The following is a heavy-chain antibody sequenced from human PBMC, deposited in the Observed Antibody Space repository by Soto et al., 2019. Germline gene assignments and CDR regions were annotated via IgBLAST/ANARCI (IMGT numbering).Heavy chain of an antibody. J-gene: IGHJ4*02. D-gene: IGHD3-10*02. V-gene: IGHV4-31*03. Sequence: TLSLTCTVSGASVSTGVYYWTWIRQHPGKGLEWIGYIDNSGSTYYNPSLTGRVDISVDTSKNEFSLNLQSLTAADTAFYYCAGAVSDFDVRRYRTLYFDKWGQGILVTVSS. CDR1: GASVSTGVYY. CDR3: AGAVSDFDVRRYRTLYFDK. CDR2: IDNSGST.